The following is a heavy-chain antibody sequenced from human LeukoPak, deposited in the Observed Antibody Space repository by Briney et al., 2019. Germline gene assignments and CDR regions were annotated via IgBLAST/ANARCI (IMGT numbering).Heavy chain of an antibody. Sequence: SETLSLTCIVSGGSINSYYWSWIRQPPGKGLEWIGYIYYSGSTNYNPSLKSRVTISVDSSKTQFSLKLRSVTPADTAVYYCARDIYGDYAYWGQGTLVTVSS. CDR3: ARDIYGDYAY. CDR2: IYYSGST. D-gene: IGHD4-17*01. J-gene: IGHJ4*02. CDR1: GGSINSYY. V-gene: IGHV4-59*01.